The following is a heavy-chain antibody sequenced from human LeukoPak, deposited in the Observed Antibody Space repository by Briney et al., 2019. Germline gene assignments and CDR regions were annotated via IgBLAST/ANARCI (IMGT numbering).Heavy chain of an antibody. D-gene: IGHD2-2*01. Sequence: ASVKVSCKASGYTFTGYHMHWVRRAPGQGLEWMGRINPNSGDTNYAQKFQGRVTMTRDTSISTAYMELSRLRSDDTAVYYCARDYCSSTSCLFDYWGQGALVTVSS. V-gene: IGHV1-2*06. CDR1: GYTFTGYH. CDR2: INPNSGDT. J-gene: IGHJ4*02. CDR3: ARDYCSSTSCLFDY.